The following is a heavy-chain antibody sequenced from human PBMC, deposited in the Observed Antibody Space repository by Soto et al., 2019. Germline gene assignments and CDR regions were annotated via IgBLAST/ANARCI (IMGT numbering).Heavy chain of an antibody. J-gene: IGHJ6*02. CDR3: ARRPVENGMDV. Sequence: SETLSLTCTVSGGSISSSSYYWGWIRQPPGKGLEWIGSIYYSGSTYYNPSLKSRVTISVDTSKNQFSLKLSSVTAADTAVYYCARRPVENGMDVWGQGTTVTVSS. CDR2: IYYSGST. V-gene: IGHV4-39*01. CDR1: GGSISSSSYY.